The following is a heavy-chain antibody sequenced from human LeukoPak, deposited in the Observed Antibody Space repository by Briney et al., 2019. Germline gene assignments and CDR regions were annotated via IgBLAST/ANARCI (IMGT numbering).Heavy chain of an antibody. CDR3: AAIKRGNIYGYFDF. CDR1: GGSISSHY. D-gene: IGHD5-18*01. CDR2: MYDSGRT. J-gene: IGHJ4*02. V-gene: IGHV4-59*08. Sequence: SETLSLTCAVPGGSISSHYWSWIRQPPGKGLEWIGDMYDSGRTKDNPSLKSRVTLSADTSKNQFSLMLSAVTAADTAVYYCAAIKRGNIYGYFDFWGQGILVTVSS.